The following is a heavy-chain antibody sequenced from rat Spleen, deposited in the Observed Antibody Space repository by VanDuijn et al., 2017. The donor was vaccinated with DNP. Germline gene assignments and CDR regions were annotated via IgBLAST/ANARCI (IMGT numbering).Heavy chain of an antibody. D-gene: IGHD1-5*01. V-gene: IGHV5-22*01. Sequence: EVQLVESGGGLVQPGRSMKLSCAASGFTFSDYSMAWVLQAPTKGLEWVASISYDGGRTYYRDSVKGRFTISRDNAKSTLYLQMESLRYEDTATYYCARHDGTYWGQGVMVTVSS. CDR2: ISYDGGRT. CDR3: ARHDGTY. J-gene: IGHJ2*01. CDR1: GFTFSDYS.